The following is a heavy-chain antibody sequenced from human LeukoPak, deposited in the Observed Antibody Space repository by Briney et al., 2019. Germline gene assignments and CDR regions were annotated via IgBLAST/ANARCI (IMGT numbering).Heavy chain of an antibody. CDR1: GFTFSSYG. V-gene: IGHV4-34*01. CDR3: ARLRRKGYCSSTSCYLYYYYMDV. CDR2: INHSGST. J-gene: IGHJ6*03. Sequence: GSLRLSCAASGFTFSSYGMSWIRQPPGKGLEWVGEINHSGSTNYNPSLKSRVTISVDTSKNQFSLKLSSVTAADTAVYYCARLRRKGYCSSTSCYLYYYYMDVWGKGTTVTISS. D-gene: IGHD2-2*01.